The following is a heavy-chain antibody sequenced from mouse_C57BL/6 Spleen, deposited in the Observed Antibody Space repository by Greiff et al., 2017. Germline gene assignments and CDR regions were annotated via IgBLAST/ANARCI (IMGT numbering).Heavy chain of an antibody. D-gene: IGHD2-1*01. V-gene: IGHV1-62-2*01. CDR1: GYTFTEYT. CDR3: ARHGYGIYAMDY. J-gene: IGHJ4*01. CDR2: FYPGSGSI. Sequence: QVHVKQSGAELVKPGASVKLSCKASGYTFTEYTIHWVKQRSGQGLEWIGWFYPGSGSIKYNEKFKDKATLTADKSSSTAYMRLSRLTSEASAVYFCARHGYGIYAMDYWGQGTSVTVPS.